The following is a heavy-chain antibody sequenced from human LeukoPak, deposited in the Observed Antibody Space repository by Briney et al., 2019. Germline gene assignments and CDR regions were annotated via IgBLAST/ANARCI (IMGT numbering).Heavy chain of an antibody. CDR2: IIGSGSST. V-gene: IGHV3-23*01. CDR3: AKDRAQQLVLDF. Sequence: GGSLRLSCAASGFIFSSYAMSWVRQAPGEGLEWVSAIIGSGSSTYYADSVKGRFTISRDNSKNTLFLQMNSLRAEDTAVYYCAKDRAQQLVLDFWGQGTLVTVSS. D-gene: IGHD6-13*01. CDR1: GFIFSSYA. J-gene: IGHJ4*02.